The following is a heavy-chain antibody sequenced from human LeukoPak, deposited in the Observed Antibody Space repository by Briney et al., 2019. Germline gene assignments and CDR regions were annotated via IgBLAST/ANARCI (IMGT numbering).Heavy chain of an antibody. J-gene: IGHJ2*01. CDR1: GFTFSSYE. CDR3: ARANYYGDLYWYFDL. Sequence: GGSLRLSCAASGFTFSSYEMNWVRQAPGKGLEWVSYISSSGSTIYYADSVKGRFTISRDNAKNSLYLQMNSLRAEDTAVYYCARANYYGDLYWYFDLWGRGTLVTVSS. D-gene: IGHD4-17*01. CDR2: ISSSGSTI. V-gene: IGHV3-48*03.